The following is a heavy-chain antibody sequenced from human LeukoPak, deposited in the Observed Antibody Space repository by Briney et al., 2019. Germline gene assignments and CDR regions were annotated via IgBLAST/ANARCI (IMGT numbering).Heavy chain of an antibody. CDR3: ASSRGVVTAYDI. V-gene: IGHV4-59*01. J-gene: IGHJ3*02. Sequence: SETLSLTCTVSGDSISSYYWSWIRQPPGKGLEWIGYIYYIGNTNYNPSLKSRVTISVDTSKNQFSLKLSSVTAADTAVYYCASSRGVVTAYDIWGQGTMVTVSS. CDR2: IYYIGNT. CDR1: GDSISSYY. D-gene: IGHD2-21*02.